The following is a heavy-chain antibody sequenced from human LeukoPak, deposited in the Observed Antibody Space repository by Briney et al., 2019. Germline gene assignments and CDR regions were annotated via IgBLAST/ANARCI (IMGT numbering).Heavy chain of an antibody. CDR1: GYIFTSYY. Sequence: ASVKVSCKTSGYIFTSYYLHWVRQAPGQGLEWLGVVYPSAGTSDPAQRFRARITLSDDTSTSTVYMELRSLESEDRAIYFCVREYHGGYFDFWGQGTLVTVSS. D-gene: IGHD3-16*01. J-gene: IGHJ4*02. CDR2: VYPSAGTS. V-gene: IGHV1-46*03. CDR3: VREYHGGYFDF.